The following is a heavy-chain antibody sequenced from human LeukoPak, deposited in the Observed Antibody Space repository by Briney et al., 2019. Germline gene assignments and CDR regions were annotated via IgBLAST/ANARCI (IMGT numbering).Heavy chain of an antibody. CDR2: INPNSGGT. D-gene: IGHD4-17*01. CDR1: GYTFTGYY. V-gene: IGHV1-2*02. Sequence: ASVKVSCKASGYTFTGYYMHWVRQAPGQGLEWMGWINPNSGGTNYAQKFQGRVTMTRDTSISTAYMELSRLRSDDTAVYYCARLETPHYGDGDYYFDSWGQGTLVTVSS. CDR3: ARLETPHYGDGDYYFDS. J-gene: IGHJ4*02.